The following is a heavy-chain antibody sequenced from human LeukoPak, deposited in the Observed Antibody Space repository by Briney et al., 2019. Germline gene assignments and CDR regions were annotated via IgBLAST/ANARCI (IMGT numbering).Heavy chain of an antibody. J-gene: IGHJ4*02. V-gene: IGHV4-34*01. CDR3: ARGGIVVVPARRYFDY. D-gene: IGHD2-2*01. Sequence: SETLSLTCAVYGGSFSGYYWSWIRQPPGKGLEWIGEINHSGSTNYNPSLKSRVTISVDTSKNQFSLKLSSVTAAGTAVYYRARGGIVVVPARRYFDYWGQGTLVTVSS. CDR1: GGSFSGYY. CDR2: INHSGST.